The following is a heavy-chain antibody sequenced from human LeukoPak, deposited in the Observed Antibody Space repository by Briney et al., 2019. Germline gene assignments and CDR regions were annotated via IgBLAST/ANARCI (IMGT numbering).Heavy chain of an antibody. D-gene: IGHD2-2*01. J-gene: IGHJ6*03. CDR1: GYTFTSYG. CDR2: ISAYNGNT. Sequence: ASVKVTCKASGYTFTSYGISWVRQAPGQGLEWMGWISAYNGNTNYAQKLQGRVTMTTDTSTSTAYMELRSLRSDDTAVYYCARDQSSTSWLYYYYYMDVWGKGTTVTVSS. CDR3: ARDQSSTSWLYYYYYMDV. V-gene: IGHV1-18*01.